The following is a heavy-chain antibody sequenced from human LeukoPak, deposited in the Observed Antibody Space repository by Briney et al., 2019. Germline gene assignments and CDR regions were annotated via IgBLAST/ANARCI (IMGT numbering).Heavy chain of an antibody. CDR2: IWYDGSNK. D-gene: IGHD3-3*01. CDR3: ARDGLSWQVRYDFWSGYDKYGMDV. V-gene: IGHV3-33*01. CDR1: GFTFSSYG. Sequence: GRSLRLSCAASGFTFSSYGMHWVRQAPGKGLEWVAVIWYDGSNKYYADSVKGRSTISRDNSKNTLYLQMNSLRAEDTAVYYCARDGLSWQVRYDFWSGYDKYGMDVWGQGTTVTVSS. J-gene: IGHJ6*02.